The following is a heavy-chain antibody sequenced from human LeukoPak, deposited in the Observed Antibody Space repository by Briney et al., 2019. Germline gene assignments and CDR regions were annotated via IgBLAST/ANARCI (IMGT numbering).Heavy chain of an antibody. D-gene: IGHD3-22*01. V-gene: IGHV3-9*03. CDR1: GFTFDDYA. J-gene: IGHJ3*02. Sequence: GGSLRLSCAASGFTFDDYAMHWVRQAPGKGLEWVSGISWNSGSIGYADSVKGRFTISRDNAKNSLYLQMSSLRAEDMALYYCAKAGGSGYYNDAFDIWGQGTMVTVSS. CDR3: AKAGGSGYYNDAFDI. CDR2: ISWNSGSI.